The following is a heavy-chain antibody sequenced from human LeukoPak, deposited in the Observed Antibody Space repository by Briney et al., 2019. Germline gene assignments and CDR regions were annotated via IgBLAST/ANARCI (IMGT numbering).Heavy chain of an antibody. CDR2: IYASAST. Sequence: RSETLSPTCNASGGSLNSYYCSWIRQPAGKGLEWIWRIYASASTNYNPSRKNRVTMSVDTSKNQFSLKLLSVTAADTAVYFCARGPYCNGGSCYYFDYWGQGTLLTVSS. CDR1: GGSLNSYY. J-gene: IGHJ4*02. CDR3: ARGPYCNGGSCYYFDY. D-gene: IGHD2-15*01. V-gene: IGHV4-4*07.